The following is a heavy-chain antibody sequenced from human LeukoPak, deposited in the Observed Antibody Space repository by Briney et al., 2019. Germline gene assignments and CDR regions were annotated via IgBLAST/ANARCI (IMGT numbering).Heavy chain of an antibody. CDR1: GGPVSSGSYY. J-gene: IGHJ5*02. Sequence: PSETLSLTCTVSGGPVSSGSYYWSWIRQPPGKGLEWIGYIYYSGSTNYNPSLKSRVTISVDTSKNQFSLKLSSVTAADTAVYYCARDLGSAAAAPNNWFDPWGQGTLVTVSS. D-gene: IGHD6-13*01. V-gene: IGHV4-61*01. CDR3: ARDLGSAAAAPNNWFDP. CDR2: IYYSGST.